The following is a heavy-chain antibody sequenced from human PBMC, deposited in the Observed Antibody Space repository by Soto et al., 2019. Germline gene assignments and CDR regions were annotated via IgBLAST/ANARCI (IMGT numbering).Heavy chain of an antibody. J-gene: IGHJ4*02. CDR3: ARGYDILTGSHFDY. CDR1: GGSISSGGYS. CDR2: IYHSGST. Sequence: SETLSLTCAVSGGSISSGGYSWSWIRQPPGKGLEWIGYIYHSGSTYYNPSLKSRVTISVDRSKNQFSLKLSSVTAADTAVYYCARGYDILTGSHFDYWGQGTLVTVSS. D-gene: IGHD3-9*01. V-gene: IGHV4-30-2*01.